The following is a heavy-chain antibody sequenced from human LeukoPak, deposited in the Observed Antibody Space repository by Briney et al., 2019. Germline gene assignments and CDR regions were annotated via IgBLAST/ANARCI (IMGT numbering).Heavy chain of an antibody. Sequence: GGSLRLSCAASGFMLSSAWMHWVRQAPGKGLVWVSRINSDATSTSYADSVRGRFTISRDDAKNTMYLQMNSLRAEDTAMYYCVRGSPGYSSSWHAYWGQGTLVTVSS. CDR3: VRGSPGYSSSWHAY. CDR1: GFMLSSAW. D-gene: IGHD6-13*01. J-gene: IGHJ4*02. CDR2: INSDATST. V-gene: IGHV3-74*01.